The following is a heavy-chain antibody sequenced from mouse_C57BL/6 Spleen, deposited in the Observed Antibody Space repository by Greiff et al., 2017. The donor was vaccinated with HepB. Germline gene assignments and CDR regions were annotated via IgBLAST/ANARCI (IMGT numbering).Heavy chain of an antibody. CDR2: IYPSDSET. V-gene: IGHV1-61*01. CDR3: ARLGYVEGYYAMDY. D-gene: IGHD2-2*01. Sequence: QVQLQQPGAELVRPGSSVKLSCKASGYTFTSYWMDWVKQRPGQGLEWIGNIYPSDSETHYNQKFKDKATLTVDKSSSTAYMQLSSLTSEDSAVYYCARLGYVEGYYAMDYWGQGTSGTVSS. J-gene: IGHJ4*01. CDR1: GYTFTSYW.